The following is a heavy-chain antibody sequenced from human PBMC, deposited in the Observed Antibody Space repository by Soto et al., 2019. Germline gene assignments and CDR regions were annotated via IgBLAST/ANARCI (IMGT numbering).Heavy chain of an antibody. V-gene: IGHV3-23*01. CDR3: ARVYSSLDYGIDY. D-gene: IGHD6-6*01. CDR1: GFTFSSYA. J-gene: IGHJ4*02. CDR2: ISGSGGSNK. Sequence: GGSLRRSCSASGFTFSSYAMSWFRQAPGNWLEWVSAISGSGGSNKYYADSVKGRFTISRDNSKNTLYLQMNTLRPEDTAVYYCARVYSSLDYGIDYWGQGTLVTVSS.